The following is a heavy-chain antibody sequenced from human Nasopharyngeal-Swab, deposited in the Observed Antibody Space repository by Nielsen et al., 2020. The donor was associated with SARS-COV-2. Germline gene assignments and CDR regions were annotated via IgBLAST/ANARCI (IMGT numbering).Heavy chain of an antibody. D-gene: IGHD3-22*01. Sequence: SETLSLTCTVSGGSISSGGYYWSWIRQPPGKGLEWIGYIYYSGSTNYNPSLKSRVTISVDTSKNQFSLKLSSVTAADTAVYYCARGSGSSGRSFDYWGQGTLVTVSS. J-gene: IGHJ4*02. CDR2: IYYSGST. CDR1: GGSISSGGYY. CDR3: ARGSGSSGRSFDY. V-gene: IGHV4-61*08.